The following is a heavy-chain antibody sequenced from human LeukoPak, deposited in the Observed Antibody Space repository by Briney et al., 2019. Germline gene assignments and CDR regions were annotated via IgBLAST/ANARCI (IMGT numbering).Heavy chain of an antibody. J-gene: IGHJ4*02. CDR1: GGSISSSTYY. D-gene: IGHD6-13*01. CDR2: IHYSGST. Sequence: PSETLSLTCTVSGGSISSSTYYWGWIRQPPGKGLVWIGSIHYSGSTYYNSSLKSRVTMSVDTSKNQFSLKLSSVTAADTAVYYCARDLAAAGYFDYWGQGTLVTVSS. CDR3: ARDLAAAGYFDY. V-gene: IGHV4-39*07.